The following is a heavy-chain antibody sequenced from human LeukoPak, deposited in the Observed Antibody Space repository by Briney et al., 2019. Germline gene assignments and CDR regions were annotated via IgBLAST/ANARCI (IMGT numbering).Heavy chain of an antibody. CDR3: AALAQWELRFDY. V-gene: IGHV4-31*03. J-gene: IGHJ4*02. CDR1: GGSISSGGYY. CDR2: IYYSGST. D-gene: IGHD1-26*01. Sequence: NPSQTLSLTCTVSGGSISSGGYYWSWIRQHPGKGLEWIGYIYYSGSTYYNPSLKSRVTISVDTSKNQFSLKLSSVTAADTAVYYCAALAQWELRFDYWGQGTLVTVSS.